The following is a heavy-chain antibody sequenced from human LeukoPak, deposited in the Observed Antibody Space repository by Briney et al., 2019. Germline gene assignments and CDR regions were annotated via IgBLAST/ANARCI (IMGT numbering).Heavy chain of an antibody. CDR2: IRPTGTNT. V-gene: IGHV3-23*01. Sequence: GGSLRLSCAASGFPFNTYAMSWVRQAPGKGLEYISVIRPTGTNTYYASSAKGRFTISRDDSRTMVYLQMSSLRAEDTAIYYCAKLAFYETSAPLRDIDFWGQGTLVTVSS. J-gene: IGHJ4*02. D-gene: IGHD1-14*01. CDR1: GFPFNTYA. CDR3: AKLAFYETSAPLRDIDF.